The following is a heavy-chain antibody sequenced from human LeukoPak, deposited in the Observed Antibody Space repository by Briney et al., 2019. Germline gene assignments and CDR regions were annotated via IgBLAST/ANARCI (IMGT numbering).Heavy chain of an antibody. CDR2: ISRSSAHI. CDR1: GFTLSTYS. CDR3: ARDFGWLSGFDN. D-gene: IGHD3-9*01. Sequence: GGSLRLSCAASGFTLSTYSMNWVRQPPGKGLEWVSSISRSSAHIFYADSVKGRFTISRDNAKNSLYLQMNSLRAEDTAVYYCARDFGWLSGFDNWGQGTLVTVSS. V-gene: IGHV3-21*01. J-gene: IGHJ4*02.